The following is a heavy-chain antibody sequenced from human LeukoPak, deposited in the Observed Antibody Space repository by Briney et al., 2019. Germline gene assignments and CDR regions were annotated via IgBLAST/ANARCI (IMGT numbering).Heavy chain of an antibody. V-gene: IGHV4-39*07. Sequence: SETLSLTCTVSGGSISSSSYYWGWIRQPPGKGLEWIGEINHSGSTNSNPSLKSRVTVSVDTSKNLFSLKLSSVTAADTAVYYCARRLLGYCSGGSCYSGYFQHWGQGTLVTVSS. CDR1: GGSISSSSYY. J-gene: IGHJ1*01. D-gene: IGHD2-15*01. CDR2: INHSGST. CDR3: ARRLLGYCSGGSCYSGYFQH.